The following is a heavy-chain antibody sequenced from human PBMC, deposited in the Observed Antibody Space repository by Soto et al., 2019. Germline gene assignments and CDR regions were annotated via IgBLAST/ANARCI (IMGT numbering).Heavy chain of an antibody. CDR2: IKTKTDGGTT. CDR1: GFTFSKVW. CDR3: TTVDDYWSGYYNYYYYDMDV. Sequence: PGGSLRLSCAASGFTFSKVWMSWVRQAPGKGLEWVGRIKTKTDGGTTDYGAPVNGRFTISRDDSKNALYLQMDSLKTEDTAVYYCTTVDDYWSGYYNYYYYDMDVWGQGTTVTVSS. D-gene: IGHD3-3*01. V-gene: IGHV3-15*01. J-gene: IGHJ6*02.